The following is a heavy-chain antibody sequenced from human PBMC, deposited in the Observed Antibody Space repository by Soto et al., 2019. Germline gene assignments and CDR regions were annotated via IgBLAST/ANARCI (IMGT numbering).Heavy chain of an antibody. CDR1: GWSFSGHY. CDR2: INHSGST. Sequence: PSETLSLTCAVYGWSFSGHYWSWIRQPPGKGLEWIGEINHSGSTNYNPSLKSRVTISVDTSKNQFSLKLSSVTAADTAVYYCARAPYYDILTGYYISYYGMDVWGQGTTVT. D-gene: IGHD3-9*01. J-gene: IGHJ6*02. V-gene: IGHV4-34*01. CDR3: ARAPYYDILTGYYISYYGMDV.